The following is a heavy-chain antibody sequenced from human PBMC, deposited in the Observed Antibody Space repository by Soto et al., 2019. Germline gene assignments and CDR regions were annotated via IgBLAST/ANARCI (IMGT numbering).Heavy chain of an antibody. J-gene: IGHJ4*02. CDR2: IYSDGGT. D-gene: IGHD4-17*01. Sequence: PGRSLRLSCAASGFTVSNNYLIWVRQAPGKGLQWVSLIYSDGGTDYAESVKGRFTISRDNSKNTLYLQMNSLKAEDTAIYYCATRMTTAPYWGQGTLVTVSS. CDR3: ATRMTTAPY. CDR1: GFTVSNNY. V-gene: IGHV3-66*01.